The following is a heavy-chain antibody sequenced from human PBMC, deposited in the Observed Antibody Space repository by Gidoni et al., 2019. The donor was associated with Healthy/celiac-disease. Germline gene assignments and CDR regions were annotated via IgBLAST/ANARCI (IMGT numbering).Heavy chain of an antibody. D-gene: IGHD6-6*01. CDR3: ARGGIAARAYYYYYYMDV. Sequence: QVQLVQSGAEVKKPGSSVKVSCKASGGTFSSYAISWVRQAPGQGREWMGGIIPIFGTANNAQKFQGRVTITADESTSTAYMELSSLRSEDTAVYYCARGGIAARAYYYYYYMDVWGKGTTVTVSS. CDR1: GGTFSSYA. J-gene: IGHJ6*03. V-gene: IGHV1-69*01. CDR2: IIPIFGTA.